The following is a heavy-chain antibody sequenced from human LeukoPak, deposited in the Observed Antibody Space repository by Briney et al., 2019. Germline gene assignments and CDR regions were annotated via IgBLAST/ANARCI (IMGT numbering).Heavy chain of an antibody. CDR3: ARGRYSYGWNDS. CDR1: GGSIGTSAYY. V-gene: IGHV4-31*03. D-gene: IGHD3-16*02. CDR2: ISGSGST. J-gene: IGHJ5*01. Sequence: SETLSLTCTVSGGSIGTSAYYWNWVRQHPGKGLEWIGFISGSGSTLYNPSLKSRVTISSDTSKNQFSLKLTSVTAADMAVCYCARGRYSYGWNDSWGQGTLVTVSS.